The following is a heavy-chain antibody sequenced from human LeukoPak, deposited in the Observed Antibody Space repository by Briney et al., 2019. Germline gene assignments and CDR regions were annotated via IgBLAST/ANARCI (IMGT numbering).Heavy chain of an antibody. Sequence: GGSLRLSCAASGFTFSSYAMSWVRQAPGKGLEWVSAISGSGGSTYYADSVKGRFTISRDNSKNTLYLQMNSLRAEDTAVYYCAKGIEPVVVAAHYLDYWGQGTLVTVPS. CDR3: AKGIEPVVVAAHYLDY. CDR2: ISGSGGST. J-gene: IGHJ4*02. D-gene: IGHD2-15*01. V-gene: IGHV3-23*01. CDR1: GFTFSSYA.